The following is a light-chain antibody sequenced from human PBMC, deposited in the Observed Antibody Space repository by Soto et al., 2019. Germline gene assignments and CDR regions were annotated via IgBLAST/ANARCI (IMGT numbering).Light chain of an antibody. Sequence: IPSTQSQSSLAASDQDTVRTTCQASQDISHYLNWYQQKPGIALKLLIYDASIFHPGVPARLSGSGAGTDLTITISSLGPGDFGTYYSEQSFRSSQGVGQGTKVDIK. CDR3: EQSFRSSQG. CDR2: DAS. J-gene: IGKJ1*01. CDR1: QDISHY. V-gene: IGKV1-39*01.